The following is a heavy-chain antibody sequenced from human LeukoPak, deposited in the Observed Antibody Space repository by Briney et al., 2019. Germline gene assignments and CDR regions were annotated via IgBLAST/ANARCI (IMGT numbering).Heavy chain of an antibody. Sequence: ASVKVSCKASGYTFTSYYMHWVRQAPGQGLEWMGIINPSGGSTSYAQKFQGRVTMTRDTSTSTVYMELSSLRSEDTAVYYCARDPQTIFGAVLPGDYYMDVWGKGTTVTVSS. CDR2: INPSGGST. D-gene: IGHD3-3*01. CDR3: ARDPQTIFGAVLPGDYYMDV. J-gene: IGHJ6*03. V-gene: IGHV1-46*01. CDR1: GYTFTSYY.